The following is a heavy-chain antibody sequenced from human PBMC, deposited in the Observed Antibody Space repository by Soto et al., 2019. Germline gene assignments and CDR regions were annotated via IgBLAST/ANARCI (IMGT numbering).Heavy chain of an antibody. Sequence: GGSLRLSCAASGFTFSSYAMSWVRQAPGKGLEWVSAISGSGGSTYYADSVKGRFTISRDNSKNTLYLQMNSLRAEDTAVYYCAKGPGYYDILTGYWGYYYYGMDVWGQGTTVTVSS. D-gene: IGHD3-9*01. V-gene: IGHV3-23*01. CDR3: AKGPGYYDILTGYWGYYYYGMDV. CDR2: ISGSGGST. J-gene: IGHJ6*02. CDR1: GFTFSSYA.